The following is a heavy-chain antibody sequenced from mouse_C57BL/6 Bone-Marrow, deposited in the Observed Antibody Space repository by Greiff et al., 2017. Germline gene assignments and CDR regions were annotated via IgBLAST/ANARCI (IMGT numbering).Heavy chain of an antibody. CDR1: GYTFTSYT. CDR2: INPSSGYT. CDR3: ARRLTGTRGDY. D-gene: IGHD4-1*01. Sequence: QVQLQQSGAELARPGASVKMSCKASGYTFTSYTMHWVKQRPGQGLEWIGYINPSSGYTKYNQKFKDKATLTVDKSSSTAYMQLSSLTSEDSAVYYCARRLTGTRGDYWGQGTTLTVSS. V-gene: IGHV1-4*01. J-gene: IGHJ2*01.